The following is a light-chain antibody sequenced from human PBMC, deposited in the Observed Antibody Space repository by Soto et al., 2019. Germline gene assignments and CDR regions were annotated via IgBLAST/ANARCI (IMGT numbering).Light chain of an antibody. CDR1: QSISSW. CDR3: QQYRTYPYT. J-gene: IGKJ2*01. V-gene: IGKV1-5*01. Sequence: DIQMTQSPSTLSASVGDGVTITCRASQSISSWLAWYQQKPGKAPKLLIYDASTLESGVPSSFSGSGSGTEFTLTITSLQPADFATYYCQQYRTYPYTFGQGTRLEI. CDR2: DAS.